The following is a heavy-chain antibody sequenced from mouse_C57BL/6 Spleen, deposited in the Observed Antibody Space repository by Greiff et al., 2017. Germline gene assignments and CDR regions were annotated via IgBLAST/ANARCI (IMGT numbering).Heavy chain of an antibody. J-gene: IGHJ1*03. V-gene: IGHV14-2*01. Sequence: EVQLMEPGAELVKPGASVKLSCTASGFNIKDYYMHWVKQRPEQGLEWIGRIDPEDGDTKYAPKFTGKATITADTSSTTAYLQLSSLTSEDAAVYYCARDGAYWYFDDWGTGTTVTVSS. CDR3: ARDGAYWYFDD. D-gene: IGHD1-1*02. CDR2: IDPEDGDT. CDR1: GFNIKDYY.